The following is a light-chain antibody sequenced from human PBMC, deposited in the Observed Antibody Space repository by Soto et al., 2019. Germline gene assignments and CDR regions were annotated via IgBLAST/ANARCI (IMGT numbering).Light chain of an antibody. V-gene: IGKV1-5*01. J-gene: IGKJ1*01. Sequence: DIQITQKNSTLSASVGDSVTITCRASQSISSWLAWYQQKPGKPPKXMIYGASNLRSGVPPRFSAILSGTAGTLALRSLQPEDATTYYGLQDIYYPWTFGQGTIVDIK. CDR3: LQDIYYPWT. CDR2: GAS. CDR1: QSISSW.